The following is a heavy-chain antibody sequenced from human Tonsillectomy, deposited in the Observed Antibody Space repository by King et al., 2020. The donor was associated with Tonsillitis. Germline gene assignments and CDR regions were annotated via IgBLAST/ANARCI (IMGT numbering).Heavy chain of an antibody. V-gene: IGHV3-30*02. D-gene: IGHD6-13*01. J-gene: IGHJ4*02. CDR3: AKDQESWYIIDY. Sequence: MHWVRQAPGKGLEWVAFIRYDGSNKYYADSVKGRFTISRDNSKNTLYLQMNSLRAEDTAVYYCAKDQESWYIIDYWGLGILVTVS. CDR2: IRYDGSNK.